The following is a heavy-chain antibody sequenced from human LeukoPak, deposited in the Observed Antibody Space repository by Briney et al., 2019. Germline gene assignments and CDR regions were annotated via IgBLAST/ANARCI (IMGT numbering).Heavy chain of an antibody. Sequence: GGSLRLSCAASGFTFSSYGMHWVRQAPGKGLEWVAFIRYDGSNKYYADSVKGRFTIPRDNSKNTLYLQMNSLRAEDTAVYYCAKEGRPFTYCGGDCYSHFDYWGQGTLVTVSS. CDR1: GFTFSSYG. CDR3: AKEGRPFTYCGGDCYSHFDY. J-gene: IGHJ4*02. CDR2: IRYDGSNK. D-gene: IGHD2-21*01. V-gene: IGHV3-30*02.